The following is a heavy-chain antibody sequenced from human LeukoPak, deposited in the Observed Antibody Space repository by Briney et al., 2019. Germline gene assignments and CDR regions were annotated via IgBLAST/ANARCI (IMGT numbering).Heavy chain of an antibody. J-gene: IGHJ5*02. CDR1: GGTFSSYA. V-gene: IGHV1-69*13. CDR2: IIPIFDTA. Sequence: ASVKVSCKASGGTFSSYAISWVRQAPGQGLEWMGGIIPIFDTANYAQKFQGRVTITADESTSTAYMELSSLRSEDTAVYYCAREPRGGSSSFNWFDPWGQGTLVTVSS. D-gene: IGHD6-6*01. CDR3: AREPRGGSSSFNWFDP.